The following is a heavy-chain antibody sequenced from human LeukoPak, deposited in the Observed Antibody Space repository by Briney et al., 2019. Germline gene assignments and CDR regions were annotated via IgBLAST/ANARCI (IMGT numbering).Heavy chain of an antibody. CDR2: INHSGST. CDR3: ARGDYVWGSNYYYYMDV. Sequence: SETLSLTCAVYGGSFSGYYWSWIRQPPGKGLEWIGEINHSGSTNYNPSLKSRVTISVDTSKNQFSLKLSSVTAADTAVYYCARGDYVWGSNYYYYMDVWGKGTTVTISS. D-gene: IGHD3-16*01. V-gene: IGHV4-34*01. J-gene: IGHJ6*03. CDR1: GGSFSGYY.